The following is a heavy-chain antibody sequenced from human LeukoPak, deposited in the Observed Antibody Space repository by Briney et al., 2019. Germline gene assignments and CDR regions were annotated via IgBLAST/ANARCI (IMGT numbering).Heavy chain of an antibody. Sequence: PGGSLRLSCAASEFTFSSYGMHWVRQAPGKGLEWVAVMSYDGSGKYYADSVKGRFTISRDNSESTLYLQMNSLRAEDTAVYYCAREAGYGMDVWGQGTTVTVSS. D-gene: IGHD6-19*01. V-gene: IGHV3-30*03. CDR3: AREAGYGMDV. CDR2: MSYDGSGK. CDR1: EFTFSSYG. J-gene: IGHJ6*02.